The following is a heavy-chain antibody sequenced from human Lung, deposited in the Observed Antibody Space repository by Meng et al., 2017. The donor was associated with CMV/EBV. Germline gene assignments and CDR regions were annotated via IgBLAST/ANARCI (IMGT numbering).Heavy chain of an antibody. V-gene: IGHV3-23*01. CDR2: IRGGNGDT. D-gene: IGHD4-17*01. CDR3: TKKSQYGDYTQWFDP. Sequence: SGFTFGGYAMTWVRQDPGKGLEWVSTIRGGNGDTYYADSVKGRFTISRDNSKSMLYLQMNSLRAEDTALYYCTKKSQYGDYTQWFDPWGQGTLVTVSS. CDR1: GFTFGGYA. J-gene: IGHJ5*02.